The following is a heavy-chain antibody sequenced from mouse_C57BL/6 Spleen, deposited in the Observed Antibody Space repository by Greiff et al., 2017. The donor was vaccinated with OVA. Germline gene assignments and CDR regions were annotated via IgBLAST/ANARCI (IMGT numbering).Heavy chain of an antibody. CDR3: ARSTTVEARYYFDY. V-gene: IGHV1-82*01. Sequence: QVQLKQSGPELVKPGASVKISCKASGYAFSSSWMNWVKQRPGKGLEWIGRIYPGDGDTNYNGKFKGKATLTADKSSSTASMQLSSLTSKDSAVDFCARSTTVEARYYFDYWGQGTTLTVSS. D-gene: IGHD1-1*01. J-gene: IGHJ2*01. CDR2: IYPGDGDT. CDR1: GYAFSSSW.